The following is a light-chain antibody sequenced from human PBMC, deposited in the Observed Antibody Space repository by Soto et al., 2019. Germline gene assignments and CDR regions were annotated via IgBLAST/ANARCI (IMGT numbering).Light chain of an antibody. CDR3: QSCDTSLGGWGV. CDR1: SSNIGAGYD. Sequence: QSVLTQPPSVSGAPGQRVTISCTGSSSNIGAGYDVHWYQHLPGTAPKLLIYANNNRPSGVPDRFSGSKSGTSASLAITGLQAEDEADYYCQSCDTSLGGWGVFGGGTKLTVL. J-gene: IGLJ2*01. V-gene: IGLV1-40*01. CDR2: ANN.